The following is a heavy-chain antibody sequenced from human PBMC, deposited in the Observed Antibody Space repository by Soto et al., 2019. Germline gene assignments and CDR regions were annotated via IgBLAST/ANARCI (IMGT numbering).Heavy chain of an antibody. J-gene: IGHJ4*02. CDR1: GGSISSGSYS. Sequence: QLQLQESGSGLVKPSQTLSLTCAVSGGSISSGSYSWSWIRQPPEKGLEWIGYIYYSGSTYYNPSLKSRVTISLDRSKNQFSLNLSSVTAADTAVYFCARGGYSGYDEGFDYWGQGTLVTVSS. V-gene: IGHV4-30-2*01. CDR2: IYYSGST. D-gene: IGHD5-12*01. CDR3: ARGGYSGYDEGFDY.